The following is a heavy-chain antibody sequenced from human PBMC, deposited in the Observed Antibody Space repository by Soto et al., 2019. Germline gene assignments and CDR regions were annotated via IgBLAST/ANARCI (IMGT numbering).Heavy chain of an antibody. CDR1: GGSFSGYY. V-gene: IGHV4-34*01. D-gene: IGHD3-10*01. CDR2: INHSGST. J-gene: IGHJ4*02. CDR3: ARDRITMVRASRTRPNAYFDY. Sequence: SETLSLTCAVYGGSFSGYYWSWIRQPPGKGLEWIGEINHSGSTNYNPSLKSRVTISVDTSKNQFSLKLSSVTAADTAVYYCARDRITMVRASRTRPNAYFDYWGQGTLVTVSS.